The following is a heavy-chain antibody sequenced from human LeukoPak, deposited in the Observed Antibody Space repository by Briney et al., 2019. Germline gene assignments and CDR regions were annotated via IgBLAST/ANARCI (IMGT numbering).Heavy chain of an antibody. J-gene: IGHJ3*02. CDR2: ISWNSGSI. CDR3: AGAFDI. CDR1: GFTFDDYA. Sequence: GRSLRLSCAASGFTFDDYAMHWVRQAPGKGLEWVSGISWNSGSIGYADSVKGRFTISRDNAKNSLYLQMNSLRVEDTAVYYCAGAFDIWGQGTMVTVSS. V-gene: IGHV3-9*01.